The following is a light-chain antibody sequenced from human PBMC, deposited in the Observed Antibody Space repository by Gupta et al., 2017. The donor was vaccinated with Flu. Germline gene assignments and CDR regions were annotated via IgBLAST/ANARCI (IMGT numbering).Light chain of an antibody. CDR3: QQTDRTPWT. CDR1: QSISNY. CDR2: AAS. V-gene: IGKV1-39*01. Sequence: DIQMTQSPSSLSASVGDRVTITCRASQSISNYLNWYQKKPGTAPNLLIYAASSLQSGVPSRFSGSGSGTEFTLTISSLQPADFATYYCQQTDRTPWTFGQGTKVEIK. J-gene: IGKJ1*01.